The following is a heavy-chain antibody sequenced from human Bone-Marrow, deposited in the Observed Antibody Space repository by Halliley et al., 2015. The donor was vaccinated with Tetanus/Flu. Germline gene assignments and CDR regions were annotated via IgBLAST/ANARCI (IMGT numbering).Heavy chain of an antibody. CDR3: ARDLGVRGSNWFDP. J-gene: IGHJ5*02. V-gene: IGHV4-31*02. CDR2: IYYSGGA. D-gene: IGHD3-10*01. Sequence: IGYIYYSGGAYYNPSLKSRVTISLDPSKNQFSLELTSVTAADTAVYYCARDLGVRGSNWFDPWGQGIPVTVSS.